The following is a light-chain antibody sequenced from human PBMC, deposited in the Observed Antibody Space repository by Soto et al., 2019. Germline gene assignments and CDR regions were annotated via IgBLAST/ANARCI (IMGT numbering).Light chain of an antibody. J-gene: IGKJ3*01. V-gene: IGKV1-33*01. CDR3: HQYDNLPRT. Sequence: DIQMTQSPSSLSASVGDRVTITCQPSQDISNYLNWYQQKPEKAPKLLLYDASNLETRVPSRVSGSGSGTDFTFTISSLQPEDIATYYCHQYDNLPRTFGPGTKVDIK. CDR2: DAS. CDR1: QDISNY.